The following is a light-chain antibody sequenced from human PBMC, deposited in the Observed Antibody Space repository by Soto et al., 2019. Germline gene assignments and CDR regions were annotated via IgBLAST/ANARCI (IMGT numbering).Light chain of an antibody. CDR2: DAS. Sequence: EIVLTQSPGTLSLSPGDRATLSCRASQSVSSTYLAWYQQKPGQAPRLLIYDASNRATGVPSRFSGSASGTDFTLTISSLEPEDFAVYYCQQGGSWPLTIGGGTKVEIK. V-gene: IGKV3-20*01. CDR3: QQGGSWPLT. CDR1: QSVSSTY. J-gene: IGKJ4*01.